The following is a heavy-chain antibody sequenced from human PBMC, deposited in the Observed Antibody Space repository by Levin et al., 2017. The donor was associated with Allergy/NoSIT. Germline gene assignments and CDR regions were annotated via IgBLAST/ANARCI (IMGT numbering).Heavy chain of an antibody. D-gene: IGHD4-17*01. CDR1: GASVSSNSAG. J-gene: IGHJ4*02. CDR3: ATDHGDSSFGY. CDR2: TYYRSKWYN. Sequence: KPSETLSLTCAISGASVSSNSAGWNWIRQSPSRGLEWLGRTYYRSKWYNDYAVSVRSRITINPDTSKNQFSLQLNSVTPEDTAVYYCATDHGDSSFGYWGQGTLVTVSS. V-gene: IGHV6-1*01.